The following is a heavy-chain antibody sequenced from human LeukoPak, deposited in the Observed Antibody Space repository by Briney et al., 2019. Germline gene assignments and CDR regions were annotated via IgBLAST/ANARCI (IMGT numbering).Heavy chain of an antibody. Sequence: ASVKVSCKASGYTFTSYDINWVRQATGQGLEWMGWMNPNSGNTGYAQKFQGRVTMTRNTSISTAYMELSSLRSEDTAVYYCARVLLGDYYMDVWGKGTTVTVSS. J-gene: IGHJ6*03. CDR2: MNPNSGNT. D-gene: IGHD3-16*01. CDR1: GYTFTSYD. V-gene: IGHV1-8*01. CDR3: ARVLLGDYYMDV.